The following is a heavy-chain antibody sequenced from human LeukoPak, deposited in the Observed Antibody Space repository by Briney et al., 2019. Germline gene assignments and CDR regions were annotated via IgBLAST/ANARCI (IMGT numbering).Heavy chain of an antibody. CDR1: GGSISSYY. CDR2: TYYSGST. V-gene: IGHV4-59*01. J-gene: IGHJ3*02. CDR3: ARVEPLLAYYYGSGSFDI. Sequence: SETLSLTCTVSGGSISSYYWSWIRQPPGKGLEGIGYTYYSGSTNYNPSLKRRVTISVDTSKNQFSLKLSSVTAADTAVYYCARVEPLLAYYYGSGSFDIWGQGTMVTVSS. D-gene: IGHD3-10*01.